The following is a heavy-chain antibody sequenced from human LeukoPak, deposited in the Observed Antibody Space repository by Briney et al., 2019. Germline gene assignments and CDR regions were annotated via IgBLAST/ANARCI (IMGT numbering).Heavy chain of an antibody. D-gene: IGHD3-16*02. CDR1: GFTFSSYG. V-gene: IGHV3-30*02. Sequence: GALRLSCAASGFTFSSYGMHWVRQAPGKGLEWVAFIRYDGSNKYYADSVKGRFSISRDNSKNTLYLQLDSLRAEDTAVYYCAKNHERGRYDSFDMWAQGSWVTVSS. CDR2: IRYDGSNK. CDR3: AKNHERGRYDSFDM. J-gene: IGHJ3*02.